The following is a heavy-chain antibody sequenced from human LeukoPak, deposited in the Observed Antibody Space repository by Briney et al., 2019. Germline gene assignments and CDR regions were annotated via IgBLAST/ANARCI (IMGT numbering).Heavy chain of an antibody. D-gene: IGHD3-22*01. CDR2: INHSGST. CDR3: ARGPYDSSGYNDY. J-gene: IGHJ4*02. Sequence: PSETLSLTCAVYGGSFSGNYWSWIRQPPGKGLEWIGEINHSGSTNYNPSLKSRVTISVDTSKNQFSLKLSSVTAADTAVYYCARGPYDSSGYNDYWGQGTLVTVSS. V-gene: IGHV4-34*01. CDR1: GGSFSGNY.